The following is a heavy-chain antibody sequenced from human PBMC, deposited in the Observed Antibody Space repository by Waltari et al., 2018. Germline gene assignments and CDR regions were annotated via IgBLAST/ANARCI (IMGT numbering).Heavy chain of an antibody. J-gene: IGHJ4*02. CDR1: GYSFTSYW. V-gene: IGHV5-51*03. D-gene: IGHD3-22*01. CDR2: LYPGDSDT. Sequence: EVQLVQSGAEVKKPGESLKISCKGSGYSFTSYWIGWVRQMPGKGLEWMVILYPGDSDTRYSLSLQGHVTISADKSISTAYLQWSSLKASDTAMYYCARLKGYYYDSSGYYPFDYWGQGTLVTVSS. CDR3: ARLKGYYYDSSGYYPFDY.